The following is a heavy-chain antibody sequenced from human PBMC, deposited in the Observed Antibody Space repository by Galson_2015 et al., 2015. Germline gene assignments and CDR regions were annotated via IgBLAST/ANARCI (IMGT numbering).Heavy chain of an antibody. V-gene: IGHV4-39*02. CDR2: IYYSGST. D-gene: IGHD6-19*01. CDR3: ARDGIVATTIAVAGGFDY. J-gene: IGHJ4*02. Sequence: SETLSLTCTVSGGSISSSSYYWGWIRQPPGTGLEWIGSIYYSGSTYYNPSLKSRVTISVDTSKNQFSLKLSSVTAADTAVYYCARDGIVATTIAVAGGFDYWGQGTLVTVSS. CDR1: GGSISSSSYY.